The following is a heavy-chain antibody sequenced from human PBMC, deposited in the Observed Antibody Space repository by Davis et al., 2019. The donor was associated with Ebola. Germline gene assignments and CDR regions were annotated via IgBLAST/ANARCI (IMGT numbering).Heavy chain of an antibody. D-gene: IGHD2-2*01. CDR1: GFTFSSYA. CDR3: ARDGPGYCSSTSCYPGYYMDV. Sequence: GESLKISCAASGFTFSSYAMHWVRQAPGKGLEWVAVISYDGSNKYYADSVKGRFTISRDNSKNTLYLQMNSLRAEDTAVYYCARDGPGYCSSTSCYPGYYMDVWGKGTTVTVSS. V-gene: IGHV3-30-3*01. J-gene: IGHJ6*03. CDR2: ISYDGSNK.